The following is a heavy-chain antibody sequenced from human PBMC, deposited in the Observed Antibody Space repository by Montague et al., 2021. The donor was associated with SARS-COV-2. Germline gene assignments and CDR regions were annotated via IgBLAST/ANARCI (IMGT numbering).Heavy chain of an antibody. V-gene: IGHV2-70*01. D-gene: IGHD3-9*01. J-gene: IGHJ4*02. CDR2: IXXXXDX. CDR1: GFSLSTSGMC. Sequence: VKPTQTLTLTCTFSGFSLSTSGMCVSWIRQPPGNALEWLALIXXXXDXYYGTSLKTRLTISKDTSNNQVVLTMPNMDPVDTATYYCARIRDYDILTGSYSGFDYWGQGTLVTVSS. CDR3: ARIRDYDILTGSYSGFDY.